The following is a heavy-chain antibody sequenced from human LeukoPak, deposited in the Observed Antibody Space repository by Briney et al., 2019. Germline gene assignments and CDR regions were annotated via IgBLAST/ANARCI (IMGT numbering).Heavy chain of an antibody. CDR2: ISAYNGDT. CDR3: ARGKSIAAAGILLGMDV. V-gene: IGHV1-18*01. Sequence: ASVKVSCKTSGYTFTNYNVAWVRQAPGQGLEWVGWISAYNGDTKYAQKFQGRVTMTTDTSTSTAYMELRSLRSEDTAVYYCARGKSIAAAGILLGMDVWGKGTTVTVSS. D-gene: IGHD6-13*01. CDR1: GYTFTNYN. J-gene: IGHJ6*03.